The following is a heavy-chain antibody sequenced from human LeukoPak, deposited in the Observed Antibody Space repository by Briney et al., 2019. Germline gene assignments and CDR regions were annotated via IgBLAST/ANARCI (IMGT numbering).Heavy chain of an antibody. V-gene: IGHV1-18*01. CDR2: ISSYNGNT. CDR1: GYTFTGHG. CDR3: PRVTWDTSGFSPNRYFAS. D-gene: IGHD3-22*01. J-gene: IGHJ4*02. Sequence: SVKVSFKSSGYTFTGHGISWLRQPPGLGLEWMGWISSYNGNTNYAQKLQGRVTMTTDTSTSTAYMDLRSLRSDDTAVYYCPRVTWDTSGFSPNRYFASWGQGTLVTVSS.